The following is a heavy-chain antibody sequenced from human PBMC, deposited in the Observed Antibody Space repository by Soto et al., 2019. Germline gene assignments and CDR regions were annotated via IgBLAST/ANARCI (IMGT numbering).Heavy chain of an antibody. V-gene: IGHV1-2*06. CDR1: GYIFTDYY. Sequence: ASVKVSCKASGYIFTDYYMHWVRQAPGQELGWMGRINPNSGGTNYAQKFQGRVTMTRDTSISTAYTELSSLRSEDTAVYYCAKSATVPAAIAYWGQGTLVTVSS. J-gene: IGHJ4*02. CDR2: INPNSGGT. CDR3: AKSATVPAAIAY. D-gene: IGHD2-2*02.